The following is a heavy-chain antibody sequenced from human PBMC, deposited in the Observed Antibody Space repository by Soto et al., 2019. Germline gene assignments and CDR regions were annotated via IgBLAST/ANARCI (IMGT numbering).Heavy chain of an antibody. CDR2: ISSSSSYI. CDR1: GFTFSSYS. CDR3: ARGFFPGYSSSWYVGY. Sequence: EVQLVESGGGLVKPGGSLRLSCAASGFTFSSYSMNWVRQAPGKGLEWVSSISSSSSYIYYADSVKGRFTISRDNAKNSLYLQMNSLRAEDTAVYYCARGFFPGYSSSWYVGYWGQGTLVTVSS. D-gene: IGHD6-13*01. J-gene: IGHJ4*02. V-gene: IGHV3-21*01.